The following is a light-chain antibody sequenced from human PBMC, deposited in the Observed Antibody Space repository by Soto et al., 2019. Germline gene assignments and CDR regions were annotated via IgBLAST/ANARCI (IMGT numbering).Light chain of an antibody. CDR1: QGISTY. Sequence: DIQMTQSPSSLSASVGDRVTITCRASQGISTYLAWYQQKRGKVPKLLIYAASILQSGVPSRFSGSGSGTDFTLTISSLQPEDVATYYCQKYNSAPRTFGQGTKVEIK. J-gene: IGKJ1*01. V-gene: IGKV1-27*01. CDR2: AAS. CDR3: QKYNSAPRT.